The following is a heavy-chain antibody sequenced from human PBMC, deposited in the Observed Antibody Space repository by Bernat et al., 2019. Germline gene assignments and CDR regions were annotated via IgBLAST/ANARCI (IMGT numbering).Heavy chain of an antibody. CDR3: TTDGGVGEELVLDY. D-gene: IGHD6-6*01. V-gene: IGHV3-15*01. Sequence: EVQLVESGGGLVKPGGSLRLSCAASGFTFSNAWTSWVRQAPGKGLEWVGRIKSKTDGWTTDYAAPVKSRFTISREDSKNTLYLQMNSLKTEDTAVYYCTTDGGVGEELVLDYWGQGTLVTVSS. CDR2: IKSKTDGWTT. J-gene: IGHJ4*02. CDR1: GFTFSNAW.